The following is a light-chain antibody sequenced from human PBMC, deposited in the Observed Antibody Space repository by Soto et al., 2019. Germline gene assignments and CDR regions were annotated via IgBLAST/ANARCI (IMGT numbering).Light chain of an antibody. J-gene: IGKJ4*01. CDR3: QQYFSSPLT. Sequence: DIVMTQSPDSLAVSLGERATINCKSSQSVLHTSNNKNNLAWYQQKAGQPPRVLIYWASTRESGVPDRFSGSGSGSDFTLTISSLQAEDGAVYYCQQYFSSPLTFGGGTKVEIK. CDR2: WAS. V-gene: IGKV4-1*01. CDR1: QSVLHTSNNKNN.